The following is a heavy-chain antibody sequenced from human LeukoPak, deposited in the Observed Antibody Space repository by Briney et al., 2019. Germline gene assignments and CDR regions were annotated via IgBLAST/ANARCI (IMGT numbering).Heavy chain of an antibody. D-gene: IGHD7-27*01. CDR1: GGSIGTYY. CDR2: IFTTGGA. Sequence: PSETLSLTCTVSGGSIGTYYRSWIRQPAGKGLEWIGRIFTTGGANYSPSLKSRVTTSLDTSKNLFSLKLNSVTAADTAVYYCVRDGPSWGLLWGQGALVTVSS. CDR3: VRDGPSWGLL. V-gene: IGHV4-4*07. J-gene: IGHJ4*02.